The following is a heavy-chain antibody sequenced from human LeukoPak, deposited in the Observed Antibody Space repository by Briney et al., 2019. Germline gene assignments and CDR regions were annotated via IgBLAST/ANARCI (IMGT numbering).Heavy chain of an antibody. CDR2: FYTSGSI. CDR1: GVSIISYY. V-gene: IGHV4-4*07. Sequence: SPTLSLTCPVIGVSIISYYWSSIRQPAGEGLGCIGCFYTSGSINYNPSLKTRVPISVDTSKNPLSPKLSSVTAADPAVYSCAKLAVAGTVNFDYWGKGTLVPVSS. J-gene: IGHJ4*02. D-gene: IGHD6-19*01. CDR3: AKLAVAGTVNFDY.